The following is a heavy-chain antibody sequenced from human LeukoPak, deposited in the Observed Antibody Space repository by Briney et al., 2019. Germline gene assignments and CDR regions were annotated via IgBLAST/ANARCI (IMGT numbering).Heavy chain of an antibody. CDR3: AKNSEDYGLFDY. V-gene: IGHV3-23*01. CDR2: ISGSGGST. D-gene: IGHD4-17*01. CDR1: GFTFSSYA. J-gene: IGHJ4*02. Sequence: PGGSLRLSCAASGFTFSSYAMSWVLQAPGKGLEWVSAISGSGGSTYYADSVKGRFTISRDNSKNTLYLQMNSLRAEDTAVYYCAKNSEDYGLFDYWGQGTLVTVSS.